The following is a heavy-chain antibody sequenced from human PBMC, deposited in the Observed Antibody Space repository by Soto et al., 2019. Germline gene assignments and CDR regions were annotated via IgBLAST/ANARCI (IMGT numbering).Heavy chain of an antibody. D-gene: IGHD5-18*01. CDR3: AKDPGGVQLWDFFDY. Sequence: PGGSLRLSCGASVFSFSTSGMHWVRQAPGKGLEWVAAISYDERNKFYADSVKGRFTISRDNSKNMLYLQMNSLRTEDTAVYYCAKDPGGVQLWDFFDYWGQGTQVTVSS. CDR1: VFSFSTSG. CDR2: ISYDERNK. J-gene: IGHJ4*02. V-gene: IGHV3-30*18.